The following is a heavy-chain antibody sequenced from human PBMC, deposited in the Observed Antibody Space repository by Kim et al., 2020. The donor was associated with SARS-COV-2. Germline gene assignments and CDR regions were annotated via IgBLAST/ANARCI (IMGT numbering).Heavy chain of an antibody. CDR3: AGTPGIAAACH. Sequence: YIYYADSVKGRFTISRDNPKNSLYLQRNSLRAEDTAVYCWAGTPGIAAACHWGQGTLVTVSS. CDR2: YI. J-gene: IGHJ4*02. V-gene: IGHV3-21*01. D-gene: IGHD6-13*01.